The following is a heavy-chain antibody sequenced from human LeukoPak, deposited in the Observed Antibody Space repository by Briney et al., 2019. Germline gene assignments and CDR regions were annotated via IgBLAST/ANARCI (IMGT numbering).Heavy chain of an antibody. V-gene: IGHV4-59*01. CDR2: IHYSGSA. Sequence: SETLSLTCTVSGGSIRSYYWSWIRQPPGRGLEWIAYIHYSGSAAYNPSLKSRVTISRDMSTNQFSLKMTSVTAADTAVYFCARDMGAPDYGSYSVDYWGQGTLVTVSS. J-gene: IGHJ4*02. D-gene: IGHD4-23*01. CDR3: ARDMGAPDYGSYSVDY. CDR1: GGSIRSYY.